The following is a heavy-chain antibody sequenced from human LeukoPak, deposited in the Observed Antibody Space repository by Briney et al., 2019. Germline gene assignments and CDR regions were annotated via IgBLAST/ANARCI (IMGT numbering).Heavy chain of an antibody. CDR2: ISWNSGSI. Sequence: GRSLRLSCAASGFTFDDYAMHWVRQAPGKGLEWVSGISWNSGSIGYADSVKGRFTISRDNTNNLLYLQMNSLRADDTAVYYCAGDVGRSWAWFFDYWGQGTLVSVSS. CDR1: GFTFDDYA. D-gene: IGHD6-13*01. V-gene: IGHV3-9*01. J-gene: IGHJ4*02. CDR3: AGDVGRSWAWFFDY.